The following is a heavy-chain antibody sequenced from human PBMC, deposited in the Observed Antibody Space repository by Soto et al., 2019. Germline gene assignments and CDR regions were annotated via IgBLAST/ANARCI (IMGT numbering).Heavy chain of an antibody. V-gene: IGHV3-7*01. J-gene: IGHJ4*02. CDR3: ARGIRPDY. CDR2: IKQDGSEK. D-gene: IGHD5-18*01. CDR1: GFPCGGSG. Sequence: GGSLRLSCASSGFPCGGSGMSWVRQAPGKGLEWVANIKQDGSEKYYVDSVKGRFTISRDNAKNSLYLQMNSLRAEDTAVYYCARGIRPDYWGQGNLVTVS.